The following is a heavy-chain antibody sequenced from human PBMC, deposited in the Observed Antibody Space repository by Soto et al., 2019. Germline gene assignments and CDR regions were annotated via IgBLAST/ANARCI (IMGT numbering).Heavy chain of an antibody. V-gene: IGHV1-18*01. D-gene: IGHD2-2*01. CDR2: ISAYNGNT. J-gene: IGHJ5*02. CDR1: GYTFTNYG. Sequence: QVQLVQSGAEVKKPGASVKVSCKASGYTFTNYGISWVRQAPGQGLEWMGWISAYNGNTNYAQKFHGRVTMTTDTSTSTAYMELRSLRSDDTALYYCARDETAIVVLPAASGHWLDPWGQGTLVTVSS. CDR3: ARDETAIVVLPAASGHWLDP.